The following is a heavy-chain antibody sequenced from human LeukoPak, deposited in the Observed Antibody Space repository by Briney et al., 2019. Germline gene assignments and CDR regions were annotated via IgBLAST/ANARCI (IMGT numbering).Heavy chain of an antibody. CDR2: IIPILGIA. Sequence: SVKVSCKASGGTFSSDTISWVRQAPGQGLEWMGRIIPILGIANYAQKFQGRVTITADKSTSPAYLPLSSLRSEDTAVYYCALGTVTTPYYYYGMDVWGHGTTVTVSS. J-gene: IGHJ6*02. CDR3: ALGTVTTPYYYYGMDV. V-gene: IGHV1-69*02. CDR1: GGTFSSDT. D-gene: IGHD4-17*01.